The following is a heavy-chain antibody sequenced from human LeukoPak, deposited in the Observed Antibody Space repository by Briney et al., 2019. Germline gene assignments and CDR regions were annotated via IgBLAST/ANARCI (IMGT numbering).Heavy chain of an antibody. Sequence: SETLSLTCTVSGGSVSSYYWSWIRQPPGKGLEWIGYIYYSGSTYYTPSLKSRVTISVDTSKNQFSLKLSSVTAADTAVYYCARHSRSGYSGYENAFDIWGQGTMVTVSS. D-gene: IGHD5-12*01. CDR2: IYYSGST. CDR3: ARHSRSGYSGYENAFDI. CDR1: GGSVSSYY. J-gene: IGHJ3*02. V-gene: IGHV4-59*04.